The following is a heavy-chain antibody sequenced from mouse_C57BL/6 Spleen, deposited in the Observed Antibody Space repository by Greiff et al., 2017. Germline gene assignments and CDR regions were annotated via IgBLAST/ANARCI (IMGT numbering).Heavy chain of an antibody. J-gene: IGHJ1*03. CDR2: INPSSGYT. CDR1: GYTFTSYA. D-gene: IGHD1-3*01. V-gene: IGHV1-4*01. CDR3: ARSVEFNWYMDD. Sequence: VQLQQPGAELVRPGASVKMSCKASGYTFTSYAMHWVKQRPGQGLEWIGYINPSSGYTKYNQKFKGKATLTADKSSSTAYMQLSSLTSEDAAVYYCARSVEFNWYMDDWGTGTTVTVSS.